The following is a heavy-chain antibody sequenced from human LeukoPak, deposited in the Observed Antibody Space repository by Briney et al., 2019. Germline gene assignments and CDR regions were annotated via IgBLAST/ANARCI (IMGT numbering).Heavy chain of an antibody. Sequence: GGSLRLSCAASGFTFSSYGMHWVRQAPGKGLEWVAFIRYDGSNKYYADSVKGRFTISRDNSKNTLYLQMNSLRAEDTAVYYCARAAYSSGFYFFDSWGQGTLVTVSS. V-gene: IGHV3-30*02. CDR2: IRYDGSNK. D-gene: IGHD3-22*01. CDR3: ARAAYSSGFYFFDS. CDR1: GFTFSSYG. J-gene: IGHJ4*02.